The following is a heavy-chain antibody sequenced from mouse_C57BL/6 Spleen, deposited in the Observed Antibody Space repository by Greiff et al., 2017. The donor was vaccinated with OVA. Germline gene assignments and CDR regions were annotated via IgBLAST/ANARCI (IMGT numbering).Heavy chain of an antibody. D-gene: IGHD1-1*01. CDR1: GYTFTDYY. CDR3: ARTVSGFAY. Sequence: EVQLQQSGPELVKPGASVKISCKASGYTFTDYYMNWVKQSHGKSLEWIGDINPNNGGTTYNQKFKGKATLTVDKSSSTACMELRSLTSEGSAVYYCARTVSGFAYWGQGTLVTVSA. V-gene: IGHV1-26*01. J-gene: IGHJ3*01. CDR2: INPNNGGT.